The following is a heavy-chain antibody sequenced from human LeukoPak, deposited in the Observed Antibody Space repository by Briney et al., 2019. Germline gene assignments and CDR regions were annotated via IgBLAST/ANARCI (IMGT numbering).Heavy chain of an antibody. Sequence: SETLSFTCTVSGGSISSGSHYWSWIRQPAGKGLEWIGRIYTSGSTNYNPSLESRVTISVDTSRNQFSLKLSSVTAADTAVYYCARDGRLEGCGGDCYPDYWGQGTLVTVSS. CDR3: ARDGRLEGCGGDCYPDY. CDR2: IYTSGST. CDR1: GGSISSGSHY. V-gene: IGHV4-61*02. J-gene: IGHJ4*02. D-gene: IGHD2-21*01.